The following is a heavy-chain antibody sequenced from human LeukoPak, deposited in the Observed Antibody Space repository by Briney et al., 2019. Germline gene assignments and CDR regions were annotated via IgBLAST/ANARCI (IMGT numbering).Heavy chain of an antibody. J-gene: IGHJ4*02. CDR3: AKDITMIPRGVDY. CDR1: GFTFDDYA. D-gene: IGHD3-22*01. Sequence: GGSLRLSCAASGFTFDDYAMHWVRQAPGKGLEWVSGISWNSGSIGYADSVKGRFTISRDNAKNSLYLQMNSLRAEDTALYYCAKDITMIPRGVDYWGKGTLVSV. V-gene: IGHV3-9*01. CDR2: ISWNSGSI.